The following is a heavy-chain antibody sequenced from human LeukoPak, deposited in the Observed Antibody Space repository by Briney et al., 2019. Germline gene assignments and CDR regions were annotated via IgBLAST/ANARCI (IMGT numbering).Heavy chain of an antibody. CDR2: IIPILGIA. V-gene: IGHV1-69*04. J-gene: IGHJ3*02. CDR3: ARDIYDSSGYYSHDAFDI. CDR1: GGTFSSYA. Sequence: GASVKVSCKASGGTFSSYAISWVRQAPGQGLEWMGRIIPILGIANYAQKFQGRVTITADKSTSTAYMELSSLRSEDTAVYYCARDIYDSSGYYSHDAFDIWGQGTMVTVSS. D-gene: IGHD3-22*01.